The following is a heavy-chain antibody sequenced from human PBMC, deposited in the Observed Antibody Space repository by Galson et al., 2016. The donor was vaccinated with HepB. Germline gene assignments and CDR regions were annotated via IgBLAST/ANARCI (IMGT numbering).Heavy chain of an antibody. CDR2: ISGPGRNT. D-gene: IGHD1-26*01. CDR3: AKDGREGAVRSVHFDY. V-gene: IGHV3-23*01. CDR1: KFTFRNYA. J-gene: IGHJ4*02. Sequence: SLRLPCAASKFTFRNYAMSWVRQAPGKGLEWVSSISGPGRNTYYADSVKGRFTISRDNSKNTLYLQMNSLRAEDTAVYYCAKDGREGAVRSVHFDYWGQGTLVTVSS.